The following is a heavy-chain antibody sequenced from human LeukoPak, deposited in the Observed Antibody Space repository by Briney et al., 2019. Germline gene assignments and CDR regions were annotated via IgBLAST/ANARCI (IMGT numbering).Heavy chain of an antibody. J-gene: IGHJ3*02. CDR3: AKDSVELYCWYNDAFDI. CDR2: ISGSGGST. CDR1: GVTFSSYA. D-gene: IGHD2-8*02. V-gene: IGHV3-23*01. Sequence: GGSLRLSCAASGVTFSSYAMSWVRQAPGKGLEWVSAISGSGGSTYYADSVKGRFTISRENSKNTRYLQMNSLRAEGTGTYYCAKDSVELYCWYNDAFDIWGQGTMVTVSS.